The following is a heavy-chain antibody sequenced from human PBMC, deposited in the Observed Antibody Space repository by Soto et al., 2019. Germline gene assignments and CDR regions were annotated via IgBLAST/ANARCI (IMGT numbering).Heavy chain of an antibody. CDR1: GFNFDNYG. CDR3: AKDRVSGTFDTPLAF. CDR2: ITYDGSFQ. V-gene: IGHV3-30*18. Sequence: QVQLVESGGGVVQPVVSLRLSCQASGFNFDNYGMHWVRQPPGKGLEWVAVITYDGSFQYYADSVKGRFTISRDNSKNTLSLHLNTLKPEDTAVYHCAKDRVSGTFDTPLAFWGQGTLVTVSS. J-gene: IGHJ4*02. D-gene: IGHD1-7*01.